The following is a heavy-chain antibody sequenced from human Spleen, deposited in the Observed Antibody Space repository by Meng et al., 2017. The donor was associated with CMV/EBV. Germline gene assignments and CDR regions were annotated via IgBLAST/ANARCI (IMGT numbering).Heavy chain of an antibody. Sequence: GESLKISCSASGFTFSSYAMHWVRQAPGKGLEWVAFIRYDGSNKYYADSVKGRFTISRDNSKNSLYLQMNSLRAEDTAVYYCARTQYQLLSSPTYYFDYWGQGTLVTVSS. D-gene: IGHD2-2*01. J-gene: IGHJ4*02. V-gene: IGHV3-30*02. CDR3: ARTQYQLLSSPTYYFDY. CDR2: IRYDGSNK. CDR1: GFTFSSYA.